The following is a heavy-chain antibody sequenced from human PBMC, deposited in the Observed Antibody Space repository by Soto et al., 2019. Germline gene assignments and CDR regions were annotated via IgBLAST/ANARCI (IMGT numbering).Heavy chain of an antibody. J-gene: IGHJ5*01. CDR1: GDSVSTNSAT. V-gene: IGHV6-1*01. D-gene: IGHD2-2*01. Sequence: QVQLQQSGPGLVKPSQTLSLTCAISGDSVSTNSATWDWLRQYPSRGLEWLGRTYYRSKWYNDYAVSVKGRITINPDISISQCSLQLNSVTPDDTAVYYSARLVSNSLLDSRGQGTLVTVSS. CDR2: TYYRSKWYN. CDR3: ARLVSNSLLDS.